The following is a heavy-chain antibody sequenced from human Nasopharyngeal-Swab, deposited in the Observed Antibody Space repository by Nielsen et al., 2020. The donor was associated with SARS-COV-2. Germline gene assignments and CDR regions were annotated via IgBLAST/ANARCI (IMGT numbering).Heavy chain of an antibody. CDR3: ARAVYSYGYIWFDP. D-gene: IGHD5-18*01. CDR2: ISYDGSNK. J-gene: IGHJ5*02. CDR1: GFTFSSYG. Sequence: GESLKISCAASGFTFSSYGMHWVRQAPGKGLEWVAVISYDGSNKYYADSVKGRFTISRDNSKNTLYLQMNSLRAEDTAVYYCARAVYSYGYIWFDPWGQGTLVTVSS. V-gene: IGHV3-30*03.